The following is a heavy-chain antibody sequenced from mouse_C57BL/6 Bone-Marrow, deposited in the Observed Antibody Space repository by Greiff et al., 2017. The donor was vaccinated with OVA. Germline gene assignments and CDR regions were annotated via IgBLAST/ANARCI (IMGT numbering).Heavy chain of an antibody. Sequence: EVKLVESGGGLVQPGGSLSLSCAASGFTFTDYYMSWVRQPPGKALEWLGFIRNKANGYTTEYSASVKGRFTISRDNSQSILYLQMNALRAEDSATYYCARCSYGYFDVWGTGTTVTVSS. CDR3: ARCSYGYFDV. V-gene: IGHV7-3*01. CDR2: IRNKANGYTT. CDR1: GFTFTDYY. J-gene: IGHJ1*03.